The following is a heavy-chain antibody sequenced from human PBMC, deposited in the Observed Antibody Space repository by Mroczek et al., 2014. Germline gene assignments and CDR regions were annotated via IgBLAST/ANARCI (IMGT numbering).Heavy chain of an antibody. Sequence: VQLVESGGGLVQPGGSLRLSCAASGFTFSSYSMNWVRQAPGKGLEGVSYISSSSSTIYYADSVKGRFTISRDNAKNSLYLQMNSLRAEDTAVYYCARDYGLDDYMAQYAFDIWGQGTMVTVSS. V-gene: IGHV3-48*01. CDR3: ARDYGLDDYMAQYAFDI. CDR2: ISSSSSTI. J-gene: IGHJ3*02. CDR1: GFTFSSYS. D-gene: IGHD4-11*01.